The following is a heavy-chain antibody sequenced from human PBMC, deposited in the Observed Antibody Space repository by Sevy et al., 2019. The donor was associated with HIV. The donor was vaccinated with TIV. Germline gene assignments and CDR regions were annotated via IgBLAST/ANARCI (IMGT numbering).Heavy chain of an antibody. D-gene: IGHD6-13*01. CDR3: ARGPYSSSPYYFDY. Sequence: GGSLRLSCAASGFTFSSYAMHWVRQAPGKGLEWVAVISYDGSDIYYADSVKGRFTISRDNSKNTLYVQMNSLRAEDTAGYYCARGPYSSSPYYFDYWGQGTLVTVSS. V-gene: IGHV3-30-3*01. J-gene: IGHJ4*02. CDR2: ISYDGSDI. CDR1: GFTFSSYA.